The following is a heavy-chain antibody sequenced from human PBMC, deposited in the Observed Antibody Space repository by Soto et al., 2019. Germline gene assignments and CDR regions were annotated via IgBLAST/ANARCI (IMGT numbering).Heavy chain of an antibody. D-gene: IGHD3-22*01. CDR2: IYYSGST. CDR1: CVSISSGGYY. V-gene: IGHV4-30-4*01. CDR3: WLRGSGYRDY. J-gene: IGHJ4*02. Sequence: PSEPLSLTCTVSCVSISSGGYYWSWIRQPPGKGLEWIGYIYYSGSTYYNPSLKSRVTISVDTSKNQFSLKLSSVTAADTVSSTVWLRGSGYRDYWGQGTLVTVS.